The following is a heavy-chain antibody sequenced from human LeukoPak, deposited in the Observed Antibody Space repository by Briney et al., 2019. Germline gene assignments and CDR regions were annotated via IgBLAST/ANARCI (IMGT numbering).Heavy chain of an antibody. J-gene: IGHJ4*02. D-gene: IGHD3-22*01. CDR3: ARSYDSSGYSDY. Sequence: ASVKVSCEASGYTFTGYYMHWVRQAPGQGLEWMGWINPNSGGTNYAQKFQGRVTMTRDTSISTAYMELSRLRSDDTAVYYCARSYDSSGYSDYWGQGTLVTVSS. CDR2: INPNSGGT. V-gene: IGHV1-2*02. CDR1: GYTFTGYY.